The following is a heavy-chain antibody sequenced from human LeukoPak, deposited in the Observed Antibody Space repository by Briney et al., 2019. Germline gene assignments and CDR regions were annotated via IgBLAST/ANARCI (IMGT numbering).Heavy chain of an antibody. Sequence: PGGSLRLSCAASGFTFSSYEMNWVRQAPGKGLEWVSYISSSGSTIYYADSVKGRFTISRDNAKNSLYLQMNSLRAEDTAVYYCAKEESTMIVVTGAFDIWGQGTMVTVSS. D-gene: IGHD3-22*01. V-gene: IGHV3-48*03. CDR1: GFTFSSYE. CDR2: ISSSGSTI. CDR3: AKEESTMIVVTGAFDI. J-gene: IGHJ3*02.